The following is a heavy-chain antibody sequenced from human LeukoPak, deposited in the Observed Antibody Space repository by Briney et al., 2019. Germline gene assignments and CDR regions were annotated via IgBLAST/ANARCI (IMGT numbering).Heavy chain of an antibody. J-gene: IGHJ4*02. V-gene: IGHV3-7*01. D-gene: IGHD6-6*01. Sequence: EGSLRLSCAASGFTFSSYWMSWVRQAPGKGLEWVANIKQDGSEKYYVDPVKGRFTISRDNAKNSLYLQMNSLRAEDTAVYYCASSSSSLFDYWGQGTLVTVSS. CDR1: GFTFSSYW. CDR2: IKQDGSEK. CDR3: ASSSSSLFDY.